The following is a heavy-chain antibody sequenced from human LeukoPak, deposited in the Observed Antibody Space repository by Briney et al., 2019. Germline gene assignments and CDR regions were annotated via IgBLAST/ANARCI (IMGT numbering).Heavy chain of an antibody. CDR2: FYDTRSP. CDR3: ARGRGSLTY. D-gene: IGHD3-10*01. J-gene: IGHJ4*02. Sequence: SETLSLTCTDSGGSISLYYWSWIRQPPGKGLEWIGYFYDTRSPKYNPSLERRVTISVDMSRNQFSLNLTSVTAADTAVYYCARGRGSLTYWGQGTLATVSS. V-gene: IGHV4-59*01. CDR1: GGSISLYY.